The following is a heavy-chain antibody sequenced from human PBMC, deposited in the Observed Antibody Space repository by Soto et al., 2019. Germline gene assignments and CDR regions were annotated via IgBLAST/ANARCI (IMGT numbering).Heavy chain of an antibody. J-gene: IGHJ3*02. V-gene: IGHV3-7*03. Sequence: PGGSLRLSCAASGFTFSSYWMSWVRQAPGKGLEWVANIKQDGSEKYYVDSVKGRFTISRDNAKNSLYLQMNSLRAEDTAVYYCARHRGDGYTPNAFDIWGQGTMVTVSS. CDR3: ARHRGDGYTPNAFDI. CDR2: IKQDGSEK. D-gene: IGHD5-12*01. CDR1: GFTFSSYW.